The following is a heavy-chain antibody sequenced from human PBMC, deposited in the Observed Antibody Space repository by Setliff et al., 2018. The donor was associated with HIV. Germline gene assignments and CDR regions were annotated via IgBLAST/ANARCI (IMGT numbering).Heavy chain of an antibody. J-gene: IGHJ4*02. CDR3: ARVAFYGSGSYEDY. CDR1: GYTFTSYA. D-gene: IGHD3-10*01. V-gene: IGHV1-18*01. CDR2: ISAHNGNT. Sequence: ASVKVSCKASGYTFTSYAMHWVRQAPGQGLEWMGWISAHNGNTNYAQKVQDRVTMTTDKSTSTAYMELRSLRSDDTAVYYCARVAFYGSGSYEDYWGQGTLVTVSS.